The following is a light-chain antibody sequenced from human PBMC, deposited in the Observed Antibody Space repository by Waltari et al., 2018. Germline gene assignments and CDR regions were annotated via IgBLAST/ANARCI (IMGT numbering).Light chain of an antibody. CDR1: QSVLYSPNSKNY. Sequence: DFVMTQSPEFLAVSLGERATINCKSSQSVLYSPNSKNYLAWYQQKPGQPPKLRIYWASTRESGVPDRFSGSGSGTDFTLTISSLQAEDVAVYYCQQYYTIPWTFGQGTRLEIK. V-gene: IGKV4-1*01. CDR2: WAS. J-gene: IGKJ5*01. CDR3: QQYYTIPWT.